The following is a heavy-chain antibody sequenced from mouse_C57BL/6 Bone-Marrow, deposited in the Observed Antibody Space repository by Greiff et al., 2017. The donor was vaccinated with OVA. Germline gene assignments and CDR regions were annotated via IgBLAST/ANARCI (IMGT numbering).Heavy chain of an antibody. CDR1: GFTFSSYA. J-gene: IGHJ2*01. CDR3: ARVWDY. V-gene: IGHV5-4*03. Sequence: EVMLVESGGGLVKPGGSLKLSCAASGFTFSSYAMSWVRQTPEKRLEWVATISDGGSYTYYPDNVKGRFTISRDNAKNNLYLQMSHLKSEDTAMYYCARVWDYWGQGTTLTVSS. CDR2: ISDGGSYT.